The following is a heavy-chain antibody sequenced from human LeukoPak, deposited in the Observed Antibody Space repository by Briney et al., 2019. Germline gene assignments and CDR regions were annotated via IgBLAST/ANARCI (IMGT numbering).Heavy chain of an antibody. J-gene: IGHJ2*01. CDR1: GGSISSYY. V-gene: IGHV4-4*07. D-gene: IGHD3-22*01. CDR2: IYTSGST. Sequence: SEILSLTCTVSGGSISSYYWSWIRQPAGKGLEWIGRIYTSGSTNYNPSLKSRVTISVDKSKNQFSLKLSSVTAADTAVYYCARGCPQSTPNYYDSSGYYGRLTSYWYFDLWGRGTLVTVSS. CDR3: ARGCPQSTPNYYDSSGYYGRLTSYWYFDL.